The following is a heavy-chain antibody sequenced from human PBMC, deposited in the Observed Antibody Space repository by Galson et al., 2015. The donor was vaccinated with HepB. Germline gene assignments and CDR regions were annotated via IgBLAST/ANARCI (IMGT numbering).Heavy chain of an antibody. CDR1: GFTFSSYG. D-gene: IGHD2-15*01. CDR2: IWYDGSNK. J-gene: IGHJ2*01. V-gene: IGHV3-33*01. Sequence: SLRLSCAASGFTFSSYGMHWVRQAPGKGLEWVAVIWYDGSNKYYADSVKGRFTISRDNSKNTLYLQMNSLRAEDTAVYYCARSGHWGYCSGGSCGQWDWYFDLWGRGTLVTVSS. CDR3: ARSGHWGYCSGGSCGQWDWYFDL.